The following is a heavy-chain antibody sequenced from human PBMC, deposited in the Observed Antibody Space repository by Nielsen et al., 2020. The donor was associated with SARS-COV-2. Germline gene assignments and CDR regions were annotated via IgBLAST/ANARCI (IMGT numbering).Heavy chain of an antibody. V-gene: IGHV4-38-2*02. Sequence: SETLSLTCTVSGYSISSGYYWGWIRQPPGKGLEWIGSIYHSGSTYYNPSLKSRVTMSVDTSKNQFSLNLRSVTAADTAVYYCASRFFLDYWGQGTLVTVSS. CDR2: IYHSGST. J-gene: IGHJ4*02. CDR3: ASRFFLDY. CDR1: GYSISSGYY. D-gene: IGHD3-3*01.